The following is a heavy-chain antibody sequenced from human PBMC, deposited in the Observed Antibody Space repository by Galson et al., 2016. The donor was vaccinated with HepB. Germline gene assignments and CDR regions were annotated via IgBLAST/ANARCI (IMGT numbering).Heavy chain of an antibody. CDR2: IYPRDGST. D-gene: IGHD6-13*01. CDR3: AREAVSAGKNFDY. J-gene: IGHJ4*02. Sequence: SVKVSCKASGYSFTSNYIHWVRQAPGQGLEWVGVIYPRDGSTRSAQKFQGRVSITRDTSTTTVFMELSSLRSDDTDVYYCAREAVSAGKNFDYWGQGTLVTVSS. V-gene: IGHV1-46*01. CDR1: GYSFTSNY.